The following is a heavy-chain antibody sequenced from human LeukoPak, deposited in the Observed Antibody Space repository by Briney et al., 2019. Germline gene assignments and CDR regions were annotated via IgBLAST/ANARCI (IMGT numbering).Heavy chain of an antibody. CDR3: AKGTIAAPRCFDY. Sequence: GGSLRLSCAASGFTFNSYWMHWVRQAPGKGLVWVSRISTDGSRTNYADSVKGRFTISRDNPKNMLYLQMHSLGVEDTALYYCAKGTIAAPRCFDYWGQGTLVTVSS. V-gene: IGHV3-74*01. D-gene: IGHD6-13*01. J-gene: IGHJ4*02. CDR1: GFTFNSYW. CDR2: ISTDGSRT.